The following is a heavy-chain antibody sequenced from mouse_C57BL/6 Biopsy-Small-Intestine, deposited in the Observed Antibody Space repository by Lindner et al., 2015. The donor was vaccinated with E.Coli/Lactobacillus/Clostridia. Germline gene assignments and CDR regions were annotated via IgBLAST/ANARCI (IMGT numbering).Heavy chain of an antibody. J-gene: IGHJ3*01. Sequence: VQLQESGAELVKPGASVKLSCTASGFNIKDYYMHWVKQRTEQGLEWIGRIDPEDGETKYVPKFQGKATITADTSSNTAYLQLSSLTSEDSAVYFCARSGYDFSFAYWGQGTLVTVSA. CDR3: ARSGYDFSFAY. V-gene: IGHV14-2*01. CDR2: IDPEDGET. CDR1: GFNIKDYY. D-gene: IGHD2-4*01.